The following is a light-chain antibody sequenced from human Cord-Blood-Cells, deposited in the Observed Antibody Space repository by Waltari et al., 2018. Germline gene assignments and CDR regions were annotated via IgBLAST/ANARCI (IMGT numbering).Light chain of an antibody. V-gene: IGLV2-14*01. CDR2: DVS. CDR1: SIHVGGYNY. J-gene: IGLJ3*02. Sequence: QSALPQPASVSGSPGTSITITCPGPSIHVGGYNYVPWYQQHPGKAPKPMIYDVSNRPSGVSNRFSGSKSGNTASLTISGLQAEDEADYYCSSYTSSSTLVFGGGTKLTVL. CDR3: SSYTSSSTLV.